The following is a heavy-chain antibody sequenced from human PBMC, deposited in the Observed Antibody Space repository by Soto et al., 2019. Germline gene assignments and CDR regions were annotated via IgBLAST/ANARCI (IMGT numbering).Heavy chain of an antibody. CDR1: GFTFSSYG. CDR3: ARDPSSNSGYSYGYFDY. D-gene: IGHD5-18*01. CDR2: IWYDGSNK. V-gene: IGHV3-33*01. J-gene: IGHJ4*02. Sequence: GGSLRLSCAASGFTFSSYGMHWVRQAPGKGLEWVAVIWYDGSNKYYADSVKGRFTISRDNSKNTLYLQMNSLRAEDTAVYYCARDPSSNSGYSYGYFDYWDQGTLVTVSS.